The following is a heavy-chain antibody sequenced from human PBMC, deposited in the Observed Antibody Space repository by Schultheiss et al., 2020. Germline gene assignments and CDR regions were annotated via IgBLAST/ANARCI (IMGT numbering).Heavy chain of an antibody. V-gene: IGHV3-7*05. Sequence: SWIRQAPGKGLEWVANIKQDGSEKYYVDSVKGRFTISRDNAKNSLYLQMNSLRAEDTAVYYCARYYDWYYYMDVWGKGTTVTVSS. CDR3: ARYYDWYYYMDV. D-gene: IGHD3-3*01. J-gene: IGHJ6*03. CDR2: IKQDGSEK.